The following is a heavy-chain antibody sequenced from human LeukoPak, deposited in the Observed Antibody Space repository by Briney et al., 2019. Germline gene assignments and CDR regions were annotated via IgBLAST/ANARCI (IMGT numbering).Heavy chain of an antibody. V-gene: IGHV1-2*06. D-gene: IGHD6-13*01. Sequence: ASVKVSCKASGYTFTSYGISWVRQAPGQGLEWMGRVNPNSGGTNYAQKFQGRVTMTRDTSISTAYMEMSRLTSDDTAVYYCARAYSSSPKAAGYYMDVWGKGTTVTVSS. CDR1: GYTFTSYG. CDR3: ARAYSSSPKAAGYYMDV. CDR2: VNPNSGGT. J-gene: IGHJ6*03.